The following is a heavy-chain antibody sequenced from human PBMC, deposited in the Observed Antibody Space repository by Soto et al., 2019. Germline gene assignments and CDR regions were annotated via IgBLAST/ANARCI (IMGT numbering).Heavy chain of an antibody. V-gene: IGHV1-8*01. CDR1: GYTFTSYD. CDR3: ARDPSHDYGDYPYYYGMDV. D-gene: IGHD4-17*01. CDR2: MNPNSGNT. J-gene: IGHJ6*02. Sequence: ASVKVSCKASGYTFTSYDINWVRQATGQGLEWMGWMNPNSGNTGYAQKFQGRVTMTRNTSISTAYMELSSLRSEDTAVYYCARDPSHDYGDYPYYYGMDVWGQGTTVTVS.